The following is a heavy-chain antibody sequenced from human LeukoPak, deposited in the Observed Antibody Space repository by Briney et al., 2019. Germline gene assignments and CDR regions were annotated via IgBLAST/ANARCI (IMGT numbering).Heavy chain of an antibody. CDR3: AKDRAITFGGVIVPFDY. CDR1: GFTVSSYA. V-gene: IGHV3-23*01. CDR2: MSGSGGST. D-gene: IGHD3-16*02. Sequence: GGSLRLSCAASGFTVSSYAMSLVRQAAGKGLEWVSTMSGSGGSTYYADSVKGRFTISRDNSKNTLYLQMNSLRAEDTAVYYCAKDRAITFGGVIVPFDYWGQGTLVTVSS. J-gene: IGHJ4*02.